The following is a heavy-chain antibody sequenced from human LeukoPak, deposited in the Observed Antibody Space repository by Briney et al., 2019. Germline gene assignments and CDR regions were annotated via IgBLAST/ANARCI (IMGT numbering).Heavy chain of an antibody. J-gene: IGHJ5*02. Sequence: ASVKVSCKASGYTFTSYGISWVRQAPGQGLEWMGWISAYNGNTNYAQKLQGRVTMTTDTSTSTAYMELRSLRSDDTAVYYCARASERLRYFDWLSKRLNWFDPWGQGTLVTVSS. CDR2: ISAYNGNT. CDR1: GYTFTSYG. CDR3: ARASERLRYFDWLSKRLNWFDP. D-gene: IGHD3-9*01. V-gene: IGHV1-18*01.